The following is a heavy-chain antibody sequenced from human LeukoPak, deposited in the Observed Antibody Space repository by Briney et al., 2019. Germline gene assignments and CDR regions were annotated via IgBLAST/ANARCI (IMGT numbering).Heavy chain of an antibody. Sequence: GVSLRLSCAASGFTFSSYAMHWVRQAPGKGLEWVAVISYDGSNKYYADSVKGRFTISRDNSKNTLYLQMNSLRSEDTAVYYCARGPASVDNWFDPWGQGTLVTVSS. J-gene: IGHJ5*02. V-gene: IGHV3-30-3*01. D-gene: IGHD5/OR15-5a*01. CDR3: ARGPASVDNWFDP. CDR1: GFTFSSYA. CDR2: ISYDGSNK.